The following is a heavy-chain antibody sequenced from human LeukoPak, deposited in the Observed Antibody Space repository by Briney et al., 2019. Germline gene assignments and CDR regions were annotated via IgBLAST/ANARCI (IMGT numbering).Heavy chain of an antibody. V-gene: IGHV1-69*05. Sequence: SVKVSCKASGGTFSSYAISWVRQAPGQGLEWMGRIIPIFGTANYAQKFQGRVTITTDESTSTAYMELCSLRSEDTAVYYCARGGWFGELLSLSYWGQGTLVTVSS. D-gene: IGHD3-10*01. CDR1: GGTFSSYA. CDR3: ARGGWFGELLSLSY. J-gene: IGHJ4*02. CDR2: IIPIFGTA.